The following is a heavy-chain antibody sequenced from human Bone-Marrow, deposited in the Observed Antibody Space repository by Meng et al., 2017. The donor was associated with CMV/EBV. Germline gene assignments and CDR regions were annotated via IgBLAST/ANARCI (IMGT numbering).Heavy chain of an antibody. D-gene: IGHD3-10*01. Sequence: GESLKISCVASGFIFSSYEMTWVRQAPGKGLEWLAHISSGATNTYHADSVKDRFTISRDNAKNSLYLQMNSLSYEDTAVYYCARDTRWFGLDFWGQGTLVTVSS. CDR3: ARDTRWFGLDF. CDR2: ISSGATNT. J-gene: IGHJ4*02. CDR1: GFIFSSYE. V-gene: IGHV3-48*03.